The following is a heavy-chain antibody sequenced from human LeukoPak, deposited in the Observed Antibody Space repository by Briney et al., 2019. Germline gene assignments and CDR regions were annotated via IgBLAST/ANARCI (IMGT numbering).Heavy chain of an antibody. Sequence: SETLSLTCTVSGGSISSSNYFWGWLRQPPGKGLEWIGSIFHSGTTYHNPSLKSRVTTSVDTSKNQFSLKLSSVTAADTAVYYCARGFGYCSGGSCRTYYYFDYWGQGTLVTVSS. CDR3: ARGFGYCSGGSCRTYYYFDY. J-gene: IGHJ4*02. CDR1: GGSISSSNYF. D-gene: IGHD2-15*01. V-gene: IGHV4-39*01. CDR2: IFHSGTT.